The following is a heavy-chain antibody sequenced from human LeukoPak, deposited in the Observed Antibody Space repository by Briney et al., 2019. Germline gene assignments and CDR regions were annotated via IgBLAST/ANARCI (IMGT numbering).Heavy chain of an antibody. J-gene: IGHJ4*02. CDR3: AKNWNYVDY. CDR2: ISGTGGST. Sequence: GGSLRLSCAASGFTLSSYAMSWVRQAPGKGLEWVSVISGTGGSTDYADSVKGRFTISRDNSNNTLYLEMNSLRAEDTAVYYCAKNWNYVDYWGQGTLVTVSS. D-gene: IGHD1-1*01. CDR1: GFTLSSYA. V-gene: IGHV3-23*01.